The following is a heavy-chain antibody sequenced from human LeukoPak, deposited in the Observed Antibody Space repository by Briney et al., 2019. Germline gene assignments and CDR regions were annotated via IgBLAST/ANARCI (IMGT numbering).Heavy chain of an antibody. CDR1: GGSISSSSYY. V-gene: IGHV4-61*05. CDR3: ARLIGQYGNYMDV. CDR2: IYYSGST. Sequence: PSETLSLTCTVSGGSISSSSYYWSWIRQPPGKGLEWIGYIYYSGSTNYNPSLKSRVTISVDTSKNQFSLKLRSVTAADTALYYCARLIGQYGNYMDVWGKGTTVTVSS. D-gene: IGHD3-10*01. J-gene: IGHJ6*03.